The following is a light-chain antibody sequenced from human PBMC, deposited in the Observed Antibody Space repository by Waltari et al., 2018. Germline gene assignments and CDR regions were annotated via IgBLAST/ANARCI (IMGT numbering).Light chain of an antibody. CDR2: AKD. CDR3: HSRGSGGDHLRNV. J-gene: IGLJ1*01. Sequence: SSELTQDPSVSVALVQTVTIACRATSLRSAYVSWYQQKAGQSPMLVLYAKDIRPSGIPDRFSGSSAGTTASLTITGAQAEDDADYFCHSRGSGGDHLRNVFGTGTKVTVL. CDR1: SLRSAY. V-gene: IGLV3-19*01.